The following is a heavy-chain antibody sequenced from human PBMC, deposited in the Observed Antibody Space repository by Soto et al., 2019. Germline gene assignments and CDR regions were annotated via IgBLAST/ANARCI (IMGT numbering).Heavy chain of an antibody. V-gene: IGHV3-30*18. D-gene: IGHD1-26*01. Sequence: GGSLRLSCAASGFTFSSYGMHWVRQAPGKGLEWVAVISYDGSNKYYADSVKGRFTISRDNSKNTLYLQMNSLRAEDTAVYYCAKDPFPLPDESGSFPGSWGQGTLVTVSS. CDR3: AKDPFPLPDESGSFPGS. CDR2: ISYDGSNK. CDR1: GFTFSSYG. J-gene: IGHJ4*02.